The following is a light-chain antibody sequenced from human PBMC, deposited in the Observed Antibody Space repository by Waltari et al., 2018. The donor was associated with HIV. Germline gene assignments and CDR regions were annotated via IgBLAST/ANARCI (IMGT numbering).Light chain of an antibody. Sequence: SVLTPPPSASGTPGQKVTISCSGSSSNIGRNSVFWYQQLPGAAPKLLIYRDTQRPSGVPDRFSGSKSGTSASLAISGLRSEDEAVYSCATWDDSLNGVLFGGGTNLNVL. CDR2: RDT. V-gene: IGLV1-47*01. CDR1: SSNIGRNS. CDR3: ATWDDSLNGVL. J-gene: IGLJ2*01.